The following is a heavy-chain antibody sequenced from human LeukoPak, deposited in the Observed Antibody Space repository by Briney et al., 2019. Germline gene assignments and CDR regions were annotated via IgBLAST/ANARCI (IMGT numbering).Heavy chain of an antibody. V-gene: IGHV3-9*01. CDR2: ISWNSGSI. Sequence: GGSLRLSCAASGFTFDDYAMHWVRQAPGKGLERVSGISWNSGSIGYADSVKGRFTISRDNAKNSLYLQTNSLRAEDTALYYCAKGYYYDSSGYYYTSAFDYWGQGTLVTVSS. CDR1: GFTFDDYA. J-gene: IGHJ4*02. D-gene: IGHD3-22*01. CDR3: AKGYYYDSSGYYYTSAFDY.